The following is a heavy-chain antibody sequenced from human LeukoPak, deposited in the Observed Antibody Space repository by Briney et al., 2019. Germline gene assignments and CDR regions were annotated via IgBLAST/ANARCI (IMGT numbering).Heavy chain of an antibody. J-gene: IGHJ4*02. V-gene: IGHV3-9*01. CDR3: AKDKHYYDSSGDFDY. D-gene: IGHD3-22*01. CDR2: ISWNSGSI. CDR1: GFTFDDYA. Sequence: SLRLSCAASGFTFDDYAMHWVRQAPGKGLERVSGISWNSGSIGYADSVKGRFTISRDNAKNSLYLQMNSLRAEDTALYYCAKDKHYYDSSGDFDYWGQGTLVTVSS.